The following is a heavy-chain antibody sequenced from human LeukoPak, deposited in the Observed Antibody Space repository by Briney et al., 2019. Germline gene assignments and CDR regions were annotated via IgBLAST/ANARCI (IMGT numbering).Heavy chain of an antibody. D-gene: IGHD6-19*01. J-gene: IGHJ4*02. CDR3: ARWYSSGWYYFDY. Sequence: GGSLRLPCAASGFTFSSYGMHWVRQAPGKGLEWVAVIWYDGSNKYYADSVKGRFTISRDNSKNTLYLQMNSLRAEDTAVYYCARWYSSGWYYFDYWGQGTLVTVSS. CDR2: IWYDGSNK. CDR1: GFTFSSYG. V-gene: IGHV3-33*01.